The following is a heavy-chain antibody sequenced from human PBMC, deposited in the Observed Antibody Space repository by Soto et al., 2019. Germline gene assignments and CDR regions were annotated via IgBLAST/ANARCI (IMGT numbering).Heavy chain of an antibody. V-gene: IGHV3-7*01. D-gene: IGHD1-1*01. J-gene: IGHJ4*02. CDR2: INQDGNED. Sequence: PGGSLRLSCAASGFTFSSYWMNCVRQAPGKGLEWVANINQDGNEDNLLDSVKGRFTISRDNAKNSLFLQMNSLRVDDTAVYYCARTGDGHHDFLDYWGQGALVTVSS. CDR1: GFTFSSYW. CDR3: ARTGDGHHDFLDY.